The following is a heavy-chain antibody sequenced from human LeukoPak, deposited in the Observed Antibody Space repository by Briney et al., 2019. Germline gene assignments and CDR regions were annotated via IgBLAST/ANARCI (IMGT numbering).Heavy chain of an antibody. CDR2: ISASGGST. D-gene: IGHD3-10*01. CDR1: GFTFSDYA. CDR3: AKAGHYGSGSYYSDY. J-gene: IGHJ4*02. V-gene: IGHV3-23*01. Sequence: GVLRLSCAASGFTFSDYATSWVRQAPGKGLVWVSAISASGGSTYYADSVKGRFTISRDNSKNTLYLQMSSLRAGDTAVYYCAKAGHYGSGSYYSDYWGRGTLVTVSP.